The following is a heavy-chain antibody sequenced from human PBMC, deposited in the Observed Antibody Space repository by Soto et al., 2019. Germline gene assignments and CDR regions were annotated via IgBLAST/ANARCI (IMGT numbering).Heavy chain of an antibody. V-gene: IGHV3-23*01. CDR1: GFTFNNYA. CDR3: AKESYYDSSGAYYFEY. CDR2: ISGSGGRT. D-gene: IGHD3-22*01. J-gene: IGHJ4*02. Sequence: GGSLRLSCTASGFTFNNYAMSWVRQAPGKGLEWVSGISGSGGRTYYAASVKGRFTISRDNSKNTLYLQMNSLRAEDTAVYYCAKESYYDSSGAYYFEYWGQGT.